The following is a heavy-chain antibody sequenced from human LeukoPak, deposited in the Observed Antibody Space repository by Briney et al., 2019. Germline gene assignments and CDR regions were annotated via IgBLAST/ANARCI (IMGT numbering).Heavy chain of an antibody. J-gene: IGHJ2*01. CDR2: ILFSGTT. CDR3: ARSRDHGYFEL. Sequence: RPSETLSLTCTASGGSFTRYYWSWVRQSPGKGLEWIGSILFSGTTNYNPSLKSRVTISGDTSKSQIFLNLTSVTAADTATFYCARSRDHGYFELWGRGTLVTVAS. CDR1: GGSFTRYY. V-gene: IGHV4-59*08.